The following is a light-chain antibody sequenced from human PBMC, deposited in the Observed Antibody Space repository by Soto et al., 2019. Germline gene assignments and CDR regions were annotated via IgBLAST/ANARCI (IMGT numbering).Light chain of an antibody. CDR3: MEGTYWPKT. Sequence: DVVLTQSPLSLPVTLGQPAXISCRSSQSFVHSDGNTYLHWFQQRPGQSPRRLIYRVSTRDSGVPDRFSGGGSGTDFTLKISRVEAEDVGVYYCMEGTYWPKTFGQGTKLEIK. V-gene: IGKV2-30*02. J-gene: IGKJ2*01. CDR2: RVS. CDR1: QSFVHSDGNTY.